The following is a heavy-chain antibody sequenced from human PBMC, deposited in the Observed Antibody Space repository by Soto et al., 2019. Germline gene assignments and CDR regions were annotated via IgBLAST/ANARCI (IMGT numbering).Heavy chain of an antibody. Sequence: QVQLVQSRAEVKNPGASVKVSCKASGYSFTRYGIAWARQAPGQGLEWMGWINTYNGNTNYAQNPQGIVTLTTDTSTSTAYMELTSLRSTDTAIYYCAMVDVYVTPSPQDVWRQGTTVIVSS. J-gene: IGHJ6*02. CDR1: GYSFTRYG. CDR2: INTYNGNT. V-gene: IGHV1-18*01. D-gene: IGHD2-8*01. CDR3: AMVDVYVTPSPQDV.